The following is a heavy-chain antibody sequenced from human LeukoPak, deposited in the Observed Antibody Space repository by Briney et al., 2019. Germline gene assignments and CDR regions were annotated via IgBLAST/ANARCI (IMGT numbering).Heavy chain of an antibody. D-gene: IGHD6-13*01. CDR2: ISGGGTTT. CDR3: AKELVAAAGLYFDY. Sequence: GGSLRLSCAASGFMFTSYATSWVRQAPGKGLEWVAAISGGGTTTYYADSVKGRFTISRDTSKKTLYLEMNSLRAEDTAIYYCAKELVAAAGLYFDYWGQGTLVTVSS. CDR1: GFMFTSYA. J-gene: IGHJ4*02. V-gene: IGHV3-23*01.